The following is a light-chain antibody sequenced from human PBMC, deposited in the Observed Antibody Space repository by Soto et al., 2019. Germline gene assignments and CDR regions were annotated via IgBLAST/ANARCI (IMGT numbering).Light chain of an antibody. CDR1: QSISTW. CDR2: DAS. V-gene: IGKV1-5*01. J-gene: IGKJ1*01. CDR3: QQYNSYWPT. Sequence: DIQMTQYPPTLSASVGNRVTITCRASQSISTWLAWYQQKPGKAPKLLIYDASSLESGVSSRFSGSGSGTEFTLTISSLQPDDFATYYCQQYNSYWPTFGQGTKVEIK.